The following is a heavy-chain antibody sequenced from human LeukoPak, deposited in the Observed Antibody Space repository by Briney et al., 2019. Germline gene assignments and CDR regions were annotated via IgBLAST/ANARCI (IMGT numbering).Heavy chain of an antibody. D-gene: IGHD3-22*01. CDR1: GGSISGSY. CDR3: ASSTEGYYYDSSGYHDAFDI. CDR2: IYTSGNT. V-gene: IGHV4-4*07. Sequence: SETLSHTCTVSGGSISGSYWSWIRQPAGKGLEWIGHIYTSGNTNYNPSLKSRVTMSVDTSKNRFSLKLRSVTAADTAVYYCASSTEGYYYDSSGYHDAFDIWGQGTMVTVSS. J-gene: IGHJ3*02.